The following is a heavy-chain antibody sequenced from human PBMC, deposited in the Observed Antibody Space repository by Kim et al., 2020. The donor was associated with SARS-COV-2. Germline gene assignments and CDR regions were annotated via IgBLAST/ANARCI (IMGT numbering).Heavy chain of an antibody. V-gene: IGHV4-34*01. CDR1: GGSFSGYY. CDR2: INHSGST. D-gene: IGHD2-2*01. Sequence: SETLSLTCAVYGGSFSGYYWSWIRQPPGQGLAWIGEINHSGSTNYNPSLKSRVTISVDTSKNQFSLKLSSVTAADTAVYYCAGSYCSSTSCYYRGQYYYYCMDVWGQRTTVTVSS. J-gene: IGHJ6*02. CDR3: AGSYCSSTSCYYRGQYYYYCMDV.